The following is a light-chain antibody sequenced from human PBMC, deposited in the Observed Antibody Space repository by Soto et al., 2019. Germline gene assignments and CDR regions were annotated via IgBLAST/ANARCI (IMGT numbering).Light chain of an antibody. J-gene: IGKJ1*01. CDR1: QDISHY. V-gene: IGKV1-5*01. CDR2: DAS. CDR3: QQYNTYSRT. Sequence: DIQMTQSPSSLSASVGDTVTITCQASQDISHYLNWYQQKPGKAPKLLIYDASSLESGVPSRFSGSGSGTDFTLTISGLQPNDFATYYCQQYNTYSRTFGQGTKVDIK.